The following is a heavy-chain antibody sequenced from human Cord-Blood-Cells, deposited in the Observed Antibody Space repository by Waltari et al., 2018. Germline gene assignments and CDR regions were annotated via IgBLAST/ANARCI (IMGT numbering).Heavy chain of an antibody. CDR2: IYPGDSDT. CDR1: GYSFTSYW. CDR3: ARQVGYSSSPNAFDI. V-gene: IGHV5-51*01. D-gene: IGHD6-6*01. Sequence: EVQLVPSGAEVKKPGESLKLSCKGSGYSFTSYWFGWVRQMPGKGLGWMGIIYPGDSDTRYSPSFQGQVTISADKSISTAYLQWSSLKASDTAMYYCARQVGYSSSPNAFDIWGQGTMVTVSS. J-gene: IGHJ3*02.